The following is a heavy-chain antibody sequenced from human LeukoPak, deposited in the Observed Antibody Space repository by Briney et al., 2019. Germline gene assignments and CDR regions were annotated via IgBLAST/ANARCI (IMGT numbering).Heavy chain of an antibody. V-gene: IGHV1-18*01. Sequence: ASVKVSCKAPGYTFTSYGISWVRQAPGQGLEWMGWISAYNGNTNYAQKLQGRVTMTTDTSTSTAYMELRSLRSDDTAVYYCARGCSGGSCYSFPAEYFQHWGQGTLVTVSS. CDR2: ISAYNGNT. CDR3: ARGCSGGSCYSFPAEYFQH. D-gene: IGHD2-15*01. CDR1: GYTFTSYG. J-gene: IGHJ1*01.